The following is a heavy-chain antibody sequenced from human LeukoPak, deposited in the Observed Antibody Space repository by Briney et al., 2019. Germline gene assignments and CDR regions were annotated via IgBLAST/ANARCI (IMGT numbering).Heavy chain of an antibody. J-gene: IGHJ6*03. CDR1: DDSITMYY. CDR2: VDHTGST. CDR3: ARGRVSSSTWYSTYYYYFYMDV. V-gene: IGHV4-59*01. Sequence: SETLSLTCSVSDDSITMYYRTWIRQPPGKVLEWIGYVDHTGSTNFNPSLNGRVSISRDTTKNLFSLRLRSVTAADTAVYFCARGRVSSSTWYSTYYYYFYMDVWGKGTTVTVSS. D-gene: IGHD1-1*01.